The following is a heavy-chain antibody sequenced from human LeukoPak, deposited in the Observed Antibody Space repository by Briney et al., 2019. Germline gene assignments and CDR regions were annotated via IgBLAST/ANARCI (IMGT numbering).Heavy chain of an antibody. CDR2: ISGDGGST. CDR3: AKDTYRFYDILAGSENYFDY. V-gene: IGHV3-43*02. D-gene: IGHD3-9*01. CDR1: GFTFSSYA. J-gene: IGHJ4*02. Sequence: PGGSLRLSCAASGFTFSSYAMNWVRQAPGKGLEWVSLISGDGGSTYYADSVKGRFTISRDNSKNSLYLQMNSLRTEDTALYYCAKDTYRFYDILAGSENYFDYWGQGTLVTVSS.